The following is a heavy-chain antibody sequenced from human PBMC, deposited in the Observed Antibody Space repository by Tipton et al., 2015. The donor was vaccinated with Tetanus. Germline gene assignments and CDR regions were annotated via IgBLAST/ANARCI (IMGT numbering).Heavy chain of an antibody. CDR3: ARANYDFPKKGPFDS. D-gene: IGHD3-3*01. Sequence: GLVKPSETLSLTCTVSGGSIRSGSYQWNWIRQPPGKGLDWLAYTSPSGRTNSNYSLKSRITISQDMSQNQFSLRLASVTAADTAVYYCARANYDFPKKGPFDSWGQGSLVIVSS. V-gene: IGHV4-61*01. CDR2: TSPSGRT. CDR1: GGSIRSGSYQ. J-gene: IGHJ4*02.